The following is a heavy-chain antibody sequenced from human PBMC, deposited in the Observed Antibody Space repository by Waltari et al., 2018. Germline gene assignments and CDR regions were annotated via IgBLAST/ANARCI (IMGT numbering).Heavy chain of an antibody. CDR3: ARDLLGYIDH. Sequence: EVQLVESGGGLVQPGGSLRLSCAASGFTFRSYSLHWVRQAPGKGLEWVSYISSSSSTIYYADSVKGRFTISRDNAKNSLYLQMNSLRAEDTAVYYCARDLLGYIDHWGQGTLVTVSS. CDR1: GFTFRSYS. V-gene: IGHV3-48*04. D-gene: IGHD2-2*02. CDR2: ISSSSSTI. J-gene: IGHJ4*02.